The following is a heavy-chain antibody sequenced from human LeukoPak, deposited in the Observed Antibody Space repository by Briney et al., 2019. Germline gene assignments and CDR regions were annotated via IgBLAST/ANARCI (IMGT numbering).Heavy chain of an antibody. CDR2: INPNSGGT. CDR3: ATTGREDSSGWFSYYYYYYMDV. D-gene: IGHD6-19*01. CDR1: GYTFTGYY. J-gene: IGHJ6*03. V-gene: IGHV1-2*02. Sequence: ASVKVSCKASGYTFTGYYMHWVRQAPGQGLEWMGWINPNSGGTNYAQKFQGRVTMTRDTSISTAYMELSRLRSDDIAIYFFATTGREDSSGWFSYYYYYYMDVWGKGTTVTVSS.